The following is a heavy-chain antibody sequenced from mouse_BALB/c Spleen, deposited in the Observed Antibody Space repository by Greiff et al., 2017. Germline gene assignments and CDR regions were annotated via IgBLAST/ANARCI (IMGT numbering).Heavy chain of an antibody. V-gene: IGHV5-17*02. CDR1: GFTFSSLG. J-gene: IGHJ3*01. CDR3: ASLGFAY. CDR2: ISGGSSTI. Sequence: EVHLVESGGGLAQPGGSRKLSCAASGFTFSSLGMHWVRQAPEQGLEWIAYISGGSSTIYYADTVKGRFTISRDNPTNTLFLQMTSLRSEDTALYYCASLGFAYWGQGTLVTVSA.